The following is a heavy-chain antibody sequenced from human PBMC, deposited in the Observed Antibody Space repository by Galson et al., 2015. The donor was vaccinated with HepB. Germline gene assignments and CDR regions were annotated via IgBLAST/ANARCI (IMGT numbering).Heavy chain of an antibody. V-gene: IGHV1-69*13. CDR2: IIPIFGTA. CDR3: GRGGRRWLQLRGSWFDP. J-gene: IGHJ5*02. CDR1: GGTFSSYA. D-gene: IGHD5-24*01. Sequence: SVKVSCKASGGTFSSYAISWVRQAPEQGLEWMGGIIPIFGTANYAQKFQGRVTITADESTSTAYMELSSLRSEDTAVYYCGRGGRRWLQLRGSWFDPWGQGTLVTVSS.